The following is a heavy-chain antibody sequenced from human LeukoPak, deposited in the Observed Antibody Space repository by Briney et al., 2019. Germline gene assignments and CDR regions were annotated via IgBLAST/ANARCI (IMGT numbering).Heavy chain of an antibody. V-gene: IGHV3-64*01. J-gene: IGHJ6*02. CDR3: ARLPEYSRARVMRKYYYYGMDV. CDR2: ISSNGGST. CDR1: GFTFSSYA. D-gene: IGHD6-6*01. Sequence: GGSLRLSCAASGFTFSSYAMHWVRQAPGKGLEYVSAISSNGGSTYYANSVKGRFTISRDNSKNTLYLQMGSLRAEDMAVYYCARLPEYSRARVMRKYYYYGMDVWGQGTTVTVSS.